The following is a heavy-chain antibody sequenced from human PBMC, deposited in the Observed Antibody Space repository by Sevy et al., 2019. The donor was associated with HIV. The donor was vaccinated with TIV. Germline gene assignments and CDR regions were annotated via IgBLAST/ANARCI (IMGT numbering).Heavy chain of an antibody. CDR1: RGSISSDNYS. CDR2: IYHSGST. V-gene: IGHV4-30-2*01. D-gene: IGHD1-1*01. Sequence: SETLSLTCAVSRGSISSDNYSWSWMRQPLGKGLEWIGYIYHSGSTHYNLSLKSRVTISVDRSKNQFSLKLSSVTAADTAVYYCARDALTTGWFDPWGQGTLVTVSS. CDR3: ARDALTTGWFDP. J-gene: IGHJ5*02.